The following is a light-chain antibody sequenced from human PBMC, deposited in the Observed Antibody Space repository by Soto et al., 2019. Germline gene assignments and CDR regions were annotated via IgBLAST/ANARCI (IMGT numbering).Light chain of an antibody. CDR2: EVS. V-gene: IGLV2-14*01. CDR1: SSDVGDYNY. J-gene: IGLJ1*01. Sequence: QSALTQPASVSGSPGQWITISCTGTSSDVGDYNYVSWYQQYPGKAPKLLIYEVSNRPSGVSNRFSGSKSGNTASLTISGLQAEDEAEYYCSSYTNINTRACVFGTGTKVTVL. CDR3: SSYTNINTRACV.